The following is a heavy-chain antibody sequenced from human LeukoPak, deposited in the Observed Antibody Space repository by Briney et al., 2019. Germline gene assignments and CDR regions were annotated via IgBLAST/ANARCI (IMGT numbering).Heavy chain of an antibody. CDR1: GFTFSSYS. J-gene: IGHJ4*02. CDR3: ARDTRRYSGYDADY. V-gene: IGHV3-21*01. CDR2: ISSSSSYI. D-gene: IGHD5-12*01. Sequence: GGSLRLSCAASGFTFSSYSMNWVRQAPGKGLEWVSSISSSSSYIYYADSVKGRFTISRDNAKNSLYLQMNSLRAEDTAVYYCARDTRRYSGYDADYWGQGTLVTVSS.